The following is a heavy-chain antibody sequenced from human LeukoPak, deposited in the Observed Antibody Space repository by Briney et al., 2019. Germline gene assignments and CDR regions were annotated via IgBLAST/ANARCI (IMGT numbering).Heavy chain of an antibody. CDR3: ARNNIVVVPAANDYYYYYGMDV. V-gene: IGHV1-69*13. CDR2: IIPIFGTA. Sequence: SVKVSCKASGGTFSSYAISWARQAPGQGLEWMGGIIPIFGTANYAQKFQGRVTITADESTSTAYMELSSLRSEDTAVYYCARNNIVVVPAANDYYYYYGMDVWGQGTTVTVSS. CDR1: GGTFSSYA. D-gene: IGHD2-2*01. J-gene: IGHJ6*02.